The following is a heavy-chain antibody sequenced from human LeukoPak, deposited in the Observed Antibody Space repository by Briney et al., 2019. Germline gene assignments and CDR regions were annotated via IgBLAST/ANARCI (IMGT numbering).Heavy chain of an antibody. V-gene: IGHV3-33*01. J-gene: IGHJ6*02. CDR3: ARDSMTFYYYYYGMDV. CDR1: GFTFSSYG. Sequence: GGSLGLSCAASGFTFSSYGMHWVRQAPGKGLEWVAVIWYDGSNKYYADSVKGRFTISRDNSKNTLYLQMNSLRAEDTAVYYCARDSMTFYYYYYGMDVWGQGTTVTVSS. CDR2: IWYDGSNK.